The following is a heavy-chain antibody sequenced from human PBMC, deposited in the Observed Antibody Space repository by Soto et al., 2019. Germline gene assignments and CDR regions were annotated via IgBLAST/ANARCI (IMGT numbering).Heavy chain of an antibody. J-gene: IGHJ4*02. Sequence: SETLSLTCTVSGGSISSYYWSWIRQPPGKGLGWIGYIYYSGSTNYTLSLSRRATFSVDTSKYQFSLKLGSVTAADSAVFFCACHKLRGTFSIGAIDYWGQGTLVTVSS. CDR3: ACHKLRGTFSIGAIDY. CDR1: GGSISSYY. D-gene: IGHD3-3*02. CDR2: IYYSGST. V-gene: IGHV4-59*08.